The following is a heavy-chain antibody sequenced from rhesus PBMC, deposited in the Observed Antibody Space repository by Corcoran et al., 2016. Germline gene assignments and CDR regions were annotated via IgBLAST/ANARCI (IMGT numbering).Heavy chain of an antibody. J-gene: IGHJ4*01. CDR1: GGSISSNY. CDR3: ARAPFYCTSTTCYSYFDY. Sequence: QVQLQESGPGLVKPSETLSLTCAVSGGSISSNYWSWIRQAPGKGLEWIGRIYGRGGSTDYNPSLKRRVTISPDTSKNQFSLKLSSVTAADTAVYYCARAPFYCTSTTCYSYFDYWGQGVLVTVSS. D-gene: IGHD2-2*01. V-gene: IGHV4-160*01. CDR2: IYGRGGST.